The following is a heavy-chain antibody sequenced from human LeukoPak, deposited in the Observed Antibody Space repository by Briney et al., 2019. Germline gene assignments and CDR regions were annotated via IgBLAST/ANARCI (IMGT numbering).Heavy chain of an antibody. J-gene: IGHJ6*03. V-gene: IGHV3-7*01. CDR1: GSTFSSYS. D-gene: IGHD3-22*01. CDR3: ARYVGDSSGYRGYYYYYYMDV. Sequence: PGGSLRLSCAASGSTFSSYSMNWVRQAPGKGLEWVANIKQDGSEKYYVDSVKGRFTISRDNAKNSLYLQMNSLRAEDTAVYYCARYVGDSSGYRGYYYYYYMDVWGKGTTVTISS. CDR2: IKQDGSEK.